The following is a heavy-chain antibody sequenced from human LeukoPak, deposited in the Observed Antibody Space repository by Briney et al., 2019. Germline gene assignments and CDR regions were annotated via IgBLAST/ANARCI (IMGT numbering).Heavy chain of an antibody. CDR3: ARGGYSYGPPYYYYYYMDV. D-gene: IGHD5-18*01. Sequence: SETLSLTCAVYGGSFSGYYWSWIRQPPGKGLEWIGEINHSGSTNYNPSLKSRVTISVDTSKNQFSLKLSSVTAADTAVYYCARGGYSYGPPYYYYYYMDVWGKGTTVTVPS. V-gene: IGHV4-34*01. CDR2: INHSGST. CDR1: GGSFSGYY. J-gene: IGHJ6*03.